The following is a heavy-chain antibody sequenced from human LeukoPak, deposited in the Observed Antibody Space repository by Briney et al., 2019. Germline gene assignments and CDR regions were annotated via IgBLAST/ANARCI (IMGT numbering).Heavy chain of an antibody. CDR2: ISAYNGNT. CDR1: GYTFTSYG. Sequence: GASVKVSCKASGYTFTSYGISWARQAPGQGLEWMGWISAYNGNTNYAQKLQGRVTMTTDTSTSTAYMELRSLRSDDTAVYYCARSGFSGYSSSWFKGAYYYYYYMDVWGKGTTVTVSS. V-gene: IGHV1-18*01. J-gene: IGHJ6*03. CDR3: ARSGFSGYSSSWFKGAYYYYYYMDV. D-gene: IGHD6-13*01.